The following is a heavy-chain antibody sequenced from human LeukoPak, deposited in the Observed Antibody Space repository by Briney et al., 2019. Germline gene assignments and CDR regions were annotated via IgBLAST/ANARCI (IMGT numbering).Heavy chain of an antibody. Sequence: GGSLRLSCAASGFTFSSYWMSWVRQAPGKGLEWVANMKQDGSEKYYVDSVKGRFTISRDNAKNSLYLQMNSLRAEDTAVYCCAKGEVGVTWLADYWGQGTPVTVSS. CDR1: GFTFSSYW. CDR3: AKGEVGVTWLADY. D-gene: IGHD1-26*01. CDR2: MKQDGSEK. J-gene: IGHJ4*02. V-gene: IGHV3-7*01.